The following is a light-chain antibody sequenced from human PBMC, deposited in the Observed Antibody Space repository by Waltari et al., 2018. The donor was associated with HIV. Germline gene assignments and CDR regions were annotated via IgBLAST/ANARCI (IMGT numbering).Light chain of an antibody. V-gene: IGKV3-15*01. J-gene: IGKJ1*01. CDR2: GAS. CDR3: QQYDLWPRT. CDR1: QTITRS. Sequence: ELLMTQSPATLSVSPGERATLSCRASQTITRSLVWYQQKPGQAPRLLIYGASTRATGVPARFSGTGSGTEFTLTISSLQSEDFAVYYCQQYDLWPRTFGQGTKVEIK.